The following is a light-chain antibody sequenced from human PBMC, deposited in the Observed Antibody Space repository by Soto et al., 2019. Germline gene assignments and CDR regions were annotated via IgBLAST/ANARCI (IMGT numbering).Light chain of an antibody. Sequence: DIRMTQSPSSLSASVGDTVTITCLAIQGISDYLSWFQHKPWEAPKLLIYTASSLQGGVPLRFSGDGSRTDFSLTISGLQPEDSATYDCQQSCTFPWTFGYG. CDR2: TAS. V-gene: IGKV1-39*01. CDR1: QGISDY. CDR3: QQSCTFPWT. J-gene: IGKJ1*01.